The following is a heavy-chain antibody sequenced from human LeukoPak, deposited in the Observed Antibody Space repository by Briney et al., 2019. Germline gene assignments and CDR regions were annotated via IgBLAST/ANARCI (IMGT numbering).Heavy chain of an antibody. V-gene: IGHV3-21*01. CDR1: GFTFNTYS. Sequence: GGSLRLSCAASGFTFNTYSMNWVRQAPGKGLEWVSSISSSSSSSSCIYYADSVKGRFTISRDNAKNSLYLQMNSLRAEDTAVYYCAREPGTHSIYGMDVWGQGTTVTVSS. D-gene: IGHD1-26*01. CDR3: AREPGTHSIYGMDV. CDR2: ISSSSSSSSCI. J-gene: IGHJ6*02.